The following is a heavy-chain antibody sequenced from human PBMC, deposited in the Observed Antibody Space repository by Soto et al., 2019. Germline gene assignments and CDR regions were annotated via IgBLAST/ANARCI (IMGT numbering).Heavy chain of an antibody. CDR3: AIEVRGRGGYYLDS. J-gene: IGHJ4*02. V-gene: IGHV1-69*01. CDR1: GGTFNSFG. CDR2: IIPVFGTT. Sequence: QVHVVQSGAEVKKPGSSVKVTCKAFGGTFNSFGINWVRQAPGQGLEWMGGIIPVFGTTKYAQKFRDRVTLVADGSTITSYMELSSLTADDTAVYYCAIEVRGRGGYYLDSWGQGTLVTVSS. D-gene: IGHD3-10*01.